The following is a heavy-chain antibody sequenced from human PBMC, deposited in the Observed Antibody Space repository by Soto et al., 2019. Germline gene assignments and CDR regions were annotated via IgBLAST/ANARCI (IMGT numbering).Heavy chain of an antibody. CDR2: IYYSGGT. D-gene: IGHD3-22*01. CDR3: ARASAEIVVVIDY. Sequence: SETLSLTCTVSGGSVSSGSYYWSWIRQPPGKGLEWIGYIYYSGGTNYNPSLKSRVTISVDTSKNQFSLKLSSVTAADTAVYYCARASAEIVVVIDYWGQGTLVTVSS. J-gene: IGHJ4*02. CDR1: GGSVSSGSYY. V-gene: IGHV4-61*01.